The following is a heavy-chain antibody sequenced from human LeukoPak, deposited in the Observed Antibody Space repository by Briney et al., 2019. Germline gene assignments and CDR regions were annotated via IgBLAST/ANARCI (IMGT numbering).Heavy chain of an antibody. CDR1: GGSISSYY. CDR2: IYTSGST. D-gene: IGHD3-22*01. V-gene: IGHV4-4*07. Sequence: SETLSLTCTVSGGSISSYYWSWIRQPAGKGLEWIGRIYTSGSTNYNPSLKSRVTISVDTSKNQFSLKLNSVTAADTAVYYCARATYYYDASGYYGYYFDYWGQGALVTVSS. CDR3: ARATYYYDASGYYGYYFDY. J-gene: IGHJ4*02.